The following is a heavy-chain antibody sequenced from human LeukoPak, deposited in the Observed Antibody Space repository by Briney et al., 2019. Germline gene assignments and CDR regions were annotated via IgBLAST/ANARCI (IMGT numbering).Heavy chain of an antibody. CDR3: ARPGYGDYNAFDI. D-gene: IGHD4-17*01. CDR1: GGSFSGYY. V-gene: IGHV4-34*01. CDR2: INHSGST. J-gene: IGHJ3*02. Sequence: SETLSLTCAVYGGSFSGYYWSRIRQPPGKGLEWIGEINHSGSTNYNPSLKSRVTISVDTSKNQFSLKLSSVTAADTAVYYCARPGYGDYNAFDIWGQGTMVTVSS.